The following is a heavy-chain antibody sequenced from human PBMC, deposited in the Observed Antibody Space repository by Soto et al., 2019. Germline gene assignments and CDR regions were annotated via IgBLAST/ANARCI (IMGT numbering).Heavy chain of an antibody. CDR2: ISGDGINT. D-gene: IGHD1-26*01. J-gene: IGHJ4*02. V-gene: IGHV3-30*03. CDR1: GFNFGFFG. Sequence: QIQLVESGGDVVQPGTSLRLSCAASGFNFGFFGMHWVRQAPGKGLEWVAFISGDGINTQYADSVRGRFTLSRDYSRKTMYLQMDSLRDEDTAIYYCARGNLSFDFDSWGLGTLVNVSS. CDR3: ARGNLSFDFDS.